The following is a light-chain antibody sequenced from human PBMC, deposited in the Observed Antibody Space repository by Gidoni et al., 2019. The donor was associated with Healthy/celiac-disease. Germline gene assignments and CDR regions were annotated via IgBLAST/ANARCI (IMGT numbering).Light chain of an antibody. Sequence: EIVLTQSPGTLSLSPGERATLSCSASQSVSSSYLAWYQQKPGQAPRLVIYGASSRDTGIPDRFSGSGSGRDFTLTISRLDPEDFAVYYCQQYGSSPLFTFGPGTKVDIK. CDR3: QQYGSSPLFT. V-gene: IGKV3-20*01. CDR1: QSVSSSY. CDR2: GAS. J-gene: IGKJ3*01.